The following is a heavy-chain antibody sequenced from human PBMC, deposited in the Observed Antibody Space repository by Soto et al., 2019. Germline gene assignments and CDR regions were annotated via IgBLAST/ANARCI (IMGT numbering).Heavy chain of an antibody. CDR2: ISGSGGST. CDR1: GFTFSIYG. J-gene: IGHJ4*02. V-gene: IGHV3-23*01. Sequence: PGGSLRLSCAASGFTFSIYGMTWVRQAPGKGLEWVSAISGSGGSTYYADSVKGRFTISRDNSKNTLYLQMNSLRAEDTAVYYCAKSPGMYYYDSSGYYHYDYWGQGTLVTVSS. CDR3: AKSPGMYYYDSSGYYHYDY. D-gene: IGHD3-22*01.